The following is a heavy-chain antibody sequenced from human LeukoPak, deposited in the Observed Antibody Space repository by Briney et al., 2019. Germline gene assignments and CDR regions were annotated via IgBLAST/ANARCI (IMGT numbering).Heavy chain of an antibody. CDR1: GYRFTTYS. J-gene: IGHJ6*02. CDR3: GSALETSGTTARNDHYSALDV. Sequence: ASVKVSCKASGYRFTTYSFTWVRQAPGQGLEWMGWISTYNKGTNYAENLQGRVTMTTDRSTSTVYMELRSLRPDDTAVYYCGSALETSGTTARNDHYSALDVWGQGTTVTVSS. V-gene: IGHV1-18*01. CDR2: ISTYNKGT. D-gene: IGHD1-1*01.